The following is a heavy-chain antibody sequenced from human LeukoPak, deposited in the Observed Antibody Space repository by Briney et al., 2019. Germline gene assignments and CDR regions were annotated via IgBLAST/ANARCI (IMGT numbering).Heavy chain of an antibody. J-gene: IGHJ4*02. Sequence: PSETLSLTCTVSGGSISSYYWSWIRQPPGKGLEWIGYIFYSGSTNYNPSLKSRVTISVDTSKNQFSLKLSSVTAADTAVYYCARYSSTWPNHYFDSWGQGTLVTVSS. D-gene: IGHD6-13*01. CDR3: ARYSSTWPNHYFDS. CDR2: IFYSGST. CDR1: GGSISSYY. V-gene: IGHV4-59*08.